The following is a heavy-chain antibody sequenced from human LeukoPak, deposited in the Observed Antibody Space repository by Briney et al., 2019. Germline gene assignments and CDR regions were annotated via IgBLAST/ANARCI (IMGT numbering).Heavy chain of an antibody. D-gene: IGHD2/OR15-2a*01. Sequence: GGSLRLSCAASGFTFSSYAMHWVRQAPGKGLEWVAVISYDGSNKYYADSVKGRFTISRDNSKNTLYLQMNSLRADDTAVYYCAKRLAVLGPNFDYWGQGTLVTVSS. J-gene: IGHJ4*02. CDR1: GFTFSSYA. V-gene: IGHV3-30-3*02. CDR2: ISYDGSNK. CDR3: AKRLAVLGPNFDY.